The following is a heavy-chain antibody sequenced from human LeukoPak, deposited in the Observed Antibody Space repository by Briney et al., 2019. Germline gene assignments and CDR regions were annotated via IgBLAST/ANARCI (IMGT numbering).Heavy chain of an antibody. V-gene: IGHV3-33*06. CDR1: GFTFSNYG. D-gene: IGHD3-22*01. Sequence: PGGSLRLSCAASGFTFSNYGMHWVRQAPGKGLEWVAVIWYDGSNKYYADSVKGRFTISRDNSKNTLYLQMNSLRAEDTAVYYCAKGLPSNTYYYDSSGYSGFDYWGQGTLVTVSS. CDR2: IWYDGSNK. J-gene: IGHJ4*02. CDR3: AKGLPSNTYYYDSSGYSGFDY.